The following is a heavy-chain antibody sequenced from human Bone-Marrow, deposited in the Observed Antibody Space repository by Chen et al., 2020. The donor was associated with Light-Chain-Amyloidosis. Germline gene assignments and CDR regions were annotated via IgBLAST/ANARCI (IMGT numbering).Heavy chain of an antibody. Sequence: QVQLVQSGSELKKPGASVKVSCKASGYTFTSYAMNWVRQAPGQGLEWMGWINTNNGDPTYAQGFTGRFVFSLDTSVSTAYLQISSLKAEDTAVYYCAVVRPPAQWLDTGGYYMDVWGKGTTVTVSS. CDR2: INTNNGDP. D-gene: IGHD6-19*01. V-gene: IGHV7-4-1*02. CDR1: GYTFTSYA. J-gene: IGHJ6*03. CDR3: AVVRPPAQWLDTGGYYMDV.